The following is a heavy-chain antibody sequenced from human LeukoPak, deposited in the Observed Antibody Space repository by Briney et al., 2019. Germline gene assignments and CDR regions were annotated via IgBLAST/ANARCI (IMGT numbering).Heavy chain of an antibody. J-gene: IGHJ4*02. V-gene: IGHV3-30*02. CDR2: IWYDGNTE. D-gene: IGHD2-8*01. CDR3: AKDRCTHGICYNFDY. CDR1: GFTFSSYA. Sequence: GGSLRLSCSASGFTFSSYAMHWVRQAPGKGLEWVAFIWYDGNTENYADSVKGRFTLSRDNSKNTLYLQMNSLRAEDTAVYYCAKDRCTHGICYNFDYWGQGTLVTVSS.